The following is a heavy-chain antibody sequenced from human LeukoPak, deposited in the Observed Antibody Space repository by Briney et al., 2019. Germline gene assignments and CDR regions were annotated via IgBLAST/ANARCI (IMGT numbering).Heavy chain of an antibody. D-gene: IGHD4-17*01. CDR3: AGDRATVTTFERGDY. CDR2: IPYDGSNK. Sequence: GGSLRLSCAASGFTFSSYAMHWVRQAPGKGLEWVAVIPYDGSNKYYADSVKGRFTISRDNSKNTLYLQMNSLRAEDTAVYYCAGDRATVTTFERGDYWGQGTLVTVSS. V-gene: IGHV3-30-3*01. CDR1: GFTFSSYA. J-gene: IGHJ4*02.